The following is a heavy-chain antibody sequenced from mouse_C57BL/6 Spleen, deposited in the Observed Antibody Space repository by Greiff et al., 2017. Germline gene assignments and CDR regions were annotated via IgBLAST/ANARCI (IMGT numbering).Heavy chain of an antibody. J-gene: IGHJ2*01. D-gene: IGHD2-3*01. Sequence: QVQLKQPGAELVMPGASVKLSCKASGYTFTSYWMHWVKQRPGQGLEWIGEIDPSDSYTNYNQKFKSKSTLTVDKSSSTAYMQLSSLTSEDSAVYYCARRDGYYVFDYWGQGTTLTVSS. CDR3: ARRDGYYVFDY. CDR1: GYTFTSYW. V-gene: IGHV1-69*01. CDR2: IDPSDSYT.